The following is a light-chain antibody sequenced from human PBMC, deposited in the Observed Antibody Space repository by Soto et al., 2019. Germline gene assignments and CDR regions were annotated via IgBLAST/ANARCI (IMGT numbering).Light chain of an antibody. CDR3: CSYAGGYTFGV. CDR2: DVI. V-gene: IGLV2-11*01. CDR1: TSDVGGYDY. J-gene: IGLJ2*01. Sequence: QSVLTQPRSVSGSPGQSVTISCTGTTSDVGGYDYVSWYQQHPGKAPKLMIYDVIKRPSGVPDRFSGSKSGNTASLTISGLQAEDDADYYCCSYAGGYTFGVFGGGTKLTVL.